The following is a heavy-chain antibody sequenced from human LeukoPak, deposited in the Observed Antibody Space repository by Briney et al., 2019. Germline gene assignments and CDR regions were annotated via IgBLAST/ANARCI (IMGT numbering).Heavy chain of an antibody. V-gene: IGHV5-51*01. J-gene: IGHJ5*02. CDR3: ARLRSSSWQNWFDP. Sequence: GASLKISCKDSGDSFATYWIGWGRQMPGKELEWMGMIHPYGSDSTYSPSFQGQVTISADKSISTASLQRSSLKASDTAMYYCARLRSSSWQNWFDPWGQGTLVTVST. CDR2: IHPYGSDS. D-gene: IGHD6-13*01. CDR1: GDSFATYW.